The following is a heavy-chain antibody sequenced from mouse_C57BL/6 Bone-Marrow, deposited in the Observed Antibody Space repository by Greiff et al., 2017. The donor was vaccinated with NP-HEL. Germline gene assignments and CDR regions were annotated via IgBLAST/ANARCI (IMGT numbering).Heavy chain of an antibody. CDR3: ARTLYGSSYLAWFAY. D-gene: IGHD1-1*01. V-gene: IGHV2-9-1*01. J-gene: IGHJ3*01. CDR2: IWTGGGT. CDR1: GFSLTSYA. Sequence: VQRVESGPGLVAPSQSLSITCTVSGFSLTSYAISWVRQPPGKGLEWLGVIWTGGGTNYNSALKSRLSISKDNSKSQVFLKMNSLQTDDTARYYCARTLYGSSYLAWFAYWGQGTLVTVSA.